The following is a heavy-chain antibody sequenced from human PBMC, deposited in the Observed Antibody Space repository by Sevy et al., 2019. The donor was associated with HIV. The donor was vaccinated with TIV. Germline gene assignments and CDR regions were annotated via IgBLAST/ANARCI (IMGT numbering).Heavy chain of an antibody. Sequence: GGSLRLSCAASGFAFNTFGMHWVRRAPGKGLEWVAFISFDENIEYYADSVKGRFTIPRDNSKNMLYLQMNSLRAEDTAMYYCARDRYCSTSRCFNWIDPWGQGTLVTVSS. CDR2: ISFDENIE. CDR3: ARDRYCSTSRCFNWIDP. CDR1: GFAFNTFG. V-gene: IGHV3-33*01. J-gene: IGHJ5*02. D-gene: IGHD2-15*01.